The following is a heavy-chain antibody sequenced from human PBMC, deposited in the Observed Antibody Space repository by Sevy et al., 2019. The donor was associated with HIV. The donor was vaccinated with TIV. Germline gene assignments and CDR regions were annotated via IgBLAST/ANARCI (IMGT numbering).Heavy chain of an antibody. CDR3: ALNGGGSPKYYFDD. CDR2: IYWDDDQ. CDR1: GFSLSAGGVG. J-gene: IGHJ4*02. V-gene: IGHV2-5*02. Sequence: SGPTLVKPTQTLTLTCTFSGFSLSAGGVGVGWIRQPPGRALEFLAVIYWDDDQRYNPSLRNRLTITKDTSKKQVVLTMTNMDPMDTATYYCALNGGGSPKYYFDDWGQGTLVTVSS. D-gene: IGHD2-15*01.